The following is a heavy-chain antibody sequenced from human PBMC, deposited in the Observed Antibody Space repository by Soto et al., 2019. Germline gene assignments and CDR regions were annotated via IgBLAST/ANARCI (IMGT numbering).Heavy chain of an antibody. V-gene: IGHV4-31*03. J-gene: IGHJ1*01. D-gene: IGHD2-15*01. CDR3: ARTPLY. CDR1: GGSISIGGYY. Sequence: QVQLQESGPVLVKPSQTLSLTFTVSGGSISIGGYYWSWIRKHPGKGMEWIGYINYSGSTYYKPSLKSRVTISVDTSKYQSFLKLSSVPAPDTAVYYCARTPLYWGQGTLVTVSS. CDR2: INYSGST.